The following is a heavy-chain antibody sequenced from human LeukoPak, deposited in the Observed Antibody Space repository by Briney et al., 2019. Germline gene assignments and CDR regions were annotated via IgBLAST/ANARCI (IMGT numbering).Heavy chain of an antibody. CDR1: GGSISSYY. Sequence: SETLSLTCTVSGGSISSYYWNWIRQPPGKGLEWIGYISDSGYTNYNPSLKSRDTISIDTSKNQISLMLSSVTAADTAVYYCARADESGDAFDVWGRGTVVTVSS. CDR3: ARADESGDAFDV. D-gene: IGHD3-10*01. CDR2: ISDSGYT. J-gene: IGHJ3*01. V-gene: IGHV4-59*01.